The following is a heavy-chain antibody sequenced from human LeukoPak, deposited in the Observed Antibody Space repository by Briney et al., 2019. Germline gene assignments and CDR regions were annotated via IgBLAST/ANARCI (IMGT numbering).Heavy chain of an antibody. Sequence: PSETLSLTCTFSGGSFSPAHWSWIRQPPGKGLEWIGVICDNGHTDYNPSLKSRVTISVDTSKRQFSLKLSSLAVADTAVYYCATGRDPYKTGHWGQGTLVTVSS. CDR3: ATGRDPYKTGH. J-gene: IGHJ4*02. CDR2: ICDNGHT. V-gene: IGHV4-59*01. CDR1: GGSFSPAH. D-gene: IGHD3-10*01.